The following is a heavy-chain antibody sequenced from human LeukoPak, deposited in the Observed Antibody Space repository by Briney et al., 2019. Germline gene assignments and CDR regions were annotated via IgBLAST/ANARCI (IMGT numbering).Heavy chain of an antibody. Sequence: GGSLRLSCAASGFTFSSYAVSWVRQAPGKGLEWVSLINDSGGNTYYADSVKGRFTVSRDNSKNTLFLQVSSLRAEDTAVYYCAKTSAGIRGGYFDYWGQGTLVTVSS. J-gene: IGHJ4*02. CDR3: AKTSAGIRGGYFDY. CDR1: GFTFSSYA. CDR2: INDSGGNT. D-gene: IGHD3-10*01. V-gene: IGHV3-23*01.